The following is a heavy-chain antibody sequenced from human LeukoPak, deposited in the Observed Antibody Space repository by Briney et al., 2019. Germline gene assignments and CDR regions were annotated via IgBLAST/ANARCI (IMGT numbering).Heavy chain of an antibody. Sequence: PSETLSLTCTVSGGSISSYYWSWIRQPPGKGLEWIGYIYYSGSTNYNPSLKSRVTISVDTSKNQFSLKLSSVTAADTAVYYCARGQYSSSWYYFDYWGQGTLVTVS. CDR3: ARGQYSSSWYYFDY. J-gene: IGHJ4*02. D-gene: IGHD6-13*01. CDR2: IYYSGST. CDR1: GGSISSYY. V-gene: IGHV4-59*01.